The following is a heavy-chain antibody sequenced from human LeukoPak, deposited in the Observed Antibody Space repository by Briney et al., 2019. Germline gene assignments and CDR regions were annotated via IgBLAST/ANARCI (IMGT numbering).Heavy chain of an antibody. CDR2: INRDGRST. CDR1: GFTFSSDW. V-gene: IGHV3-74*01. J-gene: IGHJ4*02. Sequence: GGSLRLSCAASGFTFSSDWMHWVRQAPGKGLVWVSRINRDGRSTAYADSVKGRFTISRDNAKNTLYLQMNSLRAEDTAVYYCARHPYDILTGPSFDYWGQGTLVTVSS. D-gene: IGHD3-9*01. CDR3: ARHPYDILTGPSFDY.